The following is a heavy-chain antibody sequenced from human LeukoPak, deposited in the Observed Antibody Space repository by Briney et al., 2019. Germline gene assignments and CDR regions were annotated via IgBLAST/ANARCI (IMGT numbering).Heavy chain of an antibody. CDR2: ISGNGGST. J-gene: IGHJ4*02. V-gene: IGHV3-23*01. CDR1: GFTFSSYA. D-gene: IGHD6-19*01. CDR3: AKGSRAVAATGYFDY. Sequence: GGSLRLSCAASGFTFSSYAMSWVRQAPGKGLEWVSAISGNGGSTYYADSVKGRFTISRDNSKNTLYLQMNSLRAEDTAVYYCAKGSRAVAATGYFDYWGQGTLVTVSS.